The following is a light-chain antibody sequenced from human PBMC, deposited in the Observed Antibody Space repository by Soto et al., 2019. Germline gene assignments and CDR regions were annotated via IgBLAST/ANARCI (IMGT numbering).Light chain of an antibody. V-gene: IGKV3-11*01. CDR1: QSVSSY. Sequence: EIFFTPSPATLSLSPGERAPLSCRASQSVSSYLAWYQQKPGQAPRLLIYDASNRATGIPARFSGSGSGTDFTLTISSLEPEDSAVYYCHQHGTSHTFGQGTRLEIK. CDR3: HQHGTSHT. J-gene: IGKJ5*01. CDR2: DAS.